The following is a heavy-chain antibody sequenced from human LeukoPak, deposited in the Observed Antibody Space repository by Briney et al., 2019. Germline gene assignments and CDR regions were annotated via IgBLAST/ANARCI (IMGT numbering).Heavy chain of an antibody. J-gene: IGHJ4*02. V-gene: IGHV3-7*01. CDR3: ARDGHPFFL. D-gene: IGHD3-3*01. CDR1: GDLLSRYW. Sequence: PGGCLRLSCAASGDLLSRYWTRWVSQAPGKGRGWVANINQGGREKYYVDSVKGRLTISTNNAKNSLYLQMDSLRNEYTPVYYFARDGHPFFLWGQGTLVTVAS. CDR2: INQGGREK.